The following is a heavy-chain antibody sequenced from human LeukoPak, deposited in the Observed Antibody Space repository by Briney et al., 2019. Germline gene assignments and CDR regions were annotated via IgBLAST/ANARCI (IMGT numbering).Heavy chain of an antibody. J-gene: IGHJ6*02. CDR3: ASGGIAAAGSNYYYYGMDV. CDR1: GGSFGGYY. D-gene: IGHD6-13*01. Sequence: SETLSLTCAVYGGSFGGYYWSWIRQPPGKGLEWIGEINHSGSTNYNPSLKSRVTISVDTSKNQFSLKLSSVTAADTAVYYCASGGIAAAGSNYYYYGMDVWGQGTTVTVSS. V-gene: IGHV4-34*01. CDR2: INHSGST.